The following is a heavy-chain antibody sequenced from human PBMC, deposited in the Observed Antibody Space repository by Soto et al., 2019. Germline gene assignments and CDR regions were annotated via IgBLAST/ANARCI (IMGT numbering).Heavy chain of an antibody. V-gene: IGHV3-33*01. CDR2: IWYDDGSIT. CDR1: GFTFSNYG. D-gene: IGHD3-16*02. CDR3: ARDLSGPLDY. Sequence: WSLRPSCEASGFTFSNYGMHWVRQAPGKGLEWVALIWYDDGSITYYADSVKGRFTISRDNSKNTLYLQMNSLRAEDTAVYYCARDLSGPLDYWGQGT. J-gene: IGHJ4*02.